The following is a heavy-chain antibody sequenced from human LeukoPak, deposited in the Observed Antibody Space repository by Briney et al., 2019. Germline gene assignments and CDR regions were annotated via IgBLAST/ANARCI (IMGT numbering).Heavy chain of an antibody. J-gene: IGHJ5*02. V-gene: IGHV4-38-2*02. Sequence: SETLSLTCTVSGYSISSGYYWGWIRQPPGKGLEWIGSIYHSGSTYYNPSLKSRVTISVDTSKTQFYLKLSSVTAADTAVYYCARKINWFDPWGQGTLVTVSS. CDR2: IYHSGST. CDR3: ARKINWFDP. CDR1: GYSISSGYY.